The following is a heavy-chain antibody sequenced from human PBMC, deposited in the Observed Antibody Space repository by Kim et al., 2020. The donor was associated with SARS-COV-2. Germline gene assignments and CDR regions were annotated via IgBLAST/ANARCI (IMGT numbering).Heavy chain of an antibody. CDR3: ARDRGGWYPNWFDP. CDR1: GYTFTGYY. V-gene: IGHV1-2*06. Sequence: ASVKVSCKASGYTFTGYYMHWVRQAPGQGLEWMGRINPNSGGTNYAQKFQGRVTMTRDTSISTAYMELSRLRSDDTAVYYCARDRGGWYPNWFDPWGQGTLVTVSS. CDR2: INPNSGGT. D-gene: IGHD6-19*01. J-gene: IGHJ5*02.